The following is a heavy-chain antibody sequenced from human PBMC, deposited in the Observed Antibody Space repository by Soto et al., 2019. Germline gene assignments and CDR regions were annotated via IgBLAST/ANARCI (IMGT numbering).Heavy chain of an antibody. J-gene: IGHJ6*02. D-gene: IGHD6-13*01. CDR1: GYSFTSYW. Sequence: GESLKISCKGSGYSFTSYWIGWVGQMPGKGLEWMGIIYPGDSDTRYSPSLQGQVTISADKSISTAYLQWSSLKASDTAMYYCARIGQQLVRAYYYYGMDVWGQGTTVTAP. CDR2: IYPGDSDT. CDR3: ARIGQQLVRAYYYYGMDV. V-gene: IGHV5-51*01.